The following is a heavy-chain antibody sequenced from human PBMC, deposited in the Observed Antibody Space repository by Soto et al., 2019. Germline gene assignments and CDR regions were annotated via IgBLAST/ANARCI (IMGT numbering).Heavy chain of an antibody. CDR3: ARGPNWNYYYYGVDV. V-gene: IGHV4-4*07. D-gene: IGHD1-20*01. Sequence: SETLSLTCTVSGDSISSYYWSWFRQPAGKGLEWIGRFYSSGSANYNPSLQSRVTMSIDTSNNQFPLELRSVAAADTAVYYCARGPNWNYYYYGVDVWGQGTTVTVSS. CDR1: GDSISSYY. CDR2: FYSSGSA. J-gene: IGHJ6*02.